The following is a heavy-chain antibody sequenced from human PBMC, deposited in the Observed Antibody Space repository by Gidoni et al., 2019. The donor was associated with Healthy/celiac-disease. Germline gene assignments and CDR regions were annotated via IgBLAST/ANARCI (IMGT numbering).Heavy chain of an antibody. CDR1: GGSISSRSYY. D-gene: IGHD1-26*01. CDR3: ARHSPYSGSPFDY. Sequence: QLQLQESGPGLVKPSETLSLTCTVPGGSISSRSYYWGWIRQPPGKGLGWIGSIYYSGSTYYNPSLKSRVTISVDTSKNQFSLKLSSVTAADTAVYYCARHSPYSGSPFDYWGQGTLVTVSS. J-gene: IGHJ4*02. CDR2: IYYSGST. V-gene: IGHV4-39*01.